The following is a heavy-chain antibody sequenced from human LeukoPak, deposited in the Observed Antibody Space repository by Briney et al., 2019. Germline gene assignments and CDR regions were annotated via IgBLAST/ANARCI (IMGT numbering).Heavy chain of an antibody. CDR3: ASPSSSSSTYDY. J-gene: IGHJ4*02. V-gene: IGHV4-39*01. CDR2: INYSGNT. CDR1: GGSISSSSYY. Sequence: SETLSLTCSVSGGSISSSSYYWGWICQPPGKGLEWIGSINYSGNTYYNASLKSRVTISVDTSKNQFSLKLSSVTAADTAVYYCASPSSSSSTYDYWGQGTLVTVSS. D-gene: IGHD6-6*01.